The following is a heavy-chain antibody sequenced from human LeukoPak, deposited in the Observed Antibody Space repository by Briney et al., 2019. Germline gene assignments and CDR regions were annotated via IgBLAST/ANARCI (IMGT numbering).Heavy chain of an antibody. CDR3: ARDRHIAAAVYYYYMDV. J-gene: IGHJ6*03. Sequence: GASVKVSCKASGYTCTSYIISWVRQAPGQGLEWMGWINAYKGNTDYAQRVQGRDTMTTETSTRTAYMELRSLRSDDTAVYYCARDRHIAAAVYYYYMDVWGKGTPVTVSS. CDR1: GYTCTSYI. D-gene: IGHD6-13*01. V-gene: IGHV1-18*01. CDR2: INAYKGNT.